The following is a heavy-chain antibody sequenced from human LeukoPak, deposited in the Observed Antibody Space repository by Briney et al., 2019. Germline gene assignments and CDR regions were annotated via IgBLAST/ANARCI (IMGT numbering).Heavy chain of an antibody. D-gene: IGHD3-22*01. J-gene: IGHJ3*02. CDR1: GYTLTELS. CDR3: ATELPPRSGYYSYAFDI. V-gene: IGHV1-24*01. Sequence: ASVKVSCKVSGYTLTELSMHWVRQAPGEGLEWMGGFDPEDGETIYAQKFQGRVTMTEDTSTDTAYMELSSLRSEDTAVYYCATELPPRSGYYSYAFDIWGQGTMVTVSS. CDR2: FDPEDGET.